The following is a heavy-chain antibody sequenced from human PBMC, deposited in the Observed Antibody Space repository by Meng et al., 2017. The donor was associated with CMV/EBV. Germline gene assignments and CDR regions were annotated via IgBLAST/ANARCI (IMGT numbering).Heavy chain of an antibody. D-gene: IGHD1-26*01. CDR3: ARDGKSIVGATHFDY. J-gene: IGHJ4*02. CDR2: IIPIFGTA. Sequence: SGGTFSSYAISWVRQAPGQGLEWMGGIIPIFGTANCAQKFQGRVTITADESTSTAYMELSSLRSEDTAVYYCARDGKSIVGATHFDYWGQGTLVTVSS. CDR1: GGTFSSYA. V-gene: IGHV1-69*01.